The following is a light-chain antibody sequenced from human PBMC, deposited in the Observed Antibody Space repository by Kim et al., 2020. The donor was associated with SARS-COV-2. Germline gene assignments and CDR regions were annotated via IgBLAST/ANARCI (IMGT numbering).Light chain of an antibody. CDR2: ESS. CDR3: LQYDSYWLT. V-gene: IGKV1-5*03. Sequence: IELTQSPSTLSASVGDRVTFTCRTSRNIDTWLAWYQQKPGKAPKLLVSESSDLKTGVPSRFIGGGSGTKFSLTITNLQPDDVATYYCLQYDSYWLTFGGGTKLEI. J-gene: IGKJ4*01. CDR1: RNIDTW.